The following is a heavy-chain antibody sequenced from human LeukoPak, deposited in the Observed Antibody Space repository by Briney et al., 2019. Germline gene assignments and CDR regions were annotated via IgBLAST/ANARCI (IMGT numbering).Heavy chain of an antibody. Sequence: PGGALRLSCTASGFTFSSYAMSWVRQAPWKGLEWVTGISGSGGSTYYADSVKGRFTISRDNSKKTLYLQMNSLRAEDTAVYYCAKDQGSSGWFVRDDYWGQGTLVTVSS. CDR2: ISGSGGST. CDR3: AKDQGSSGWFVRDDY. CDR1: GFTFSSYA. D-gene: IGHD6-19*01. J-gene: IGHJ4*02. V-gene: IGHV3-23*01.